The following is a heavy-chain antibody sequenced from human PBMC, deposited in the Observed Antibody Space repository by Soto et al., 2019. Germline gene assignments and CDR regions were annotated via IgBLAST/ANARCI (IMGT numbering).Heavy chain of an antibody. V-gene: IGHV4-38-2*01. CDR2: IYHSGST. CDR1: GYSISTGFN. J-gene: IGHJ4*02. CDR3: ARLRGVVITDSSIDY. D-gene: IGHD3-3*01. Sequence: PSETLSLTCAVSGYSISTGFNWAWIRQPPGKGLEWIGSIYHSGSTYYNPSLKSRVTISVDTSKNQFSLKLSSVTAADTAVYYCARLRGVVITDSSIDYWGQGTLVTVSS.